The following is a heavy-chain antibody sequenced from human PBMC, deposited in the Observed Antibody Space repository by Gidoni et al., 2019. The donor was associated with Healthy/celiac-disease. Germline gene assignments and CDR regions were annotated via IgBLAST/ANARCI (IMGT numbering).Heavy chain of an antibody. CDR1: GFIFSCYS. Sequence: EVQLVESGGGLVKPGGSMGLPCAASGFIFSCYSMNWVRQAPGKGLEWVSSIRSSSSYIYYADSVKGRFTITRYNAKNSLYLQMNSLRAEDTAVYYCAIAEASYYYDSSGGPGYWGQGALVTVSS. V-gene: IGHV3-21*01. CDR2: IRSSSSYI. J-gene: IGHJ4*02. D-gene: IGHD3-22*01. CDR3: AIAEASYYYDSSGGPGY.